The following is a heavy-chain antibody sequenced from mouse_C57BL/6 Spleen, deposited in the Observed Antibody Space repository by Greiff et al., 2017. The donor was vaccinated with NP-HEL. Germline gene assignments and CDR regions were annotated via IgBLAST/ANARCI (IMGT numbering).Heavy chain of an antibody. CDR3: ARLGGNYEGYAMDY. D-gene: IGHD2-1*01. CDR1: GYTFTNYW. CDR2: IYPGGGYT. J-gene: IGHJ4*01. Sequence: VQLQQSGAELVRPGTSVKMSCKASGYTFTNYWIGWAKQRPGHGLEWIGDIYPGGGYTNYNEKFKGKATLTADKSSSTAYMQFSSLTSEDSAIYYCARLGGNYEGYAMDYWGQGTSVTVSS. V-gene: IGHV1-63*01.